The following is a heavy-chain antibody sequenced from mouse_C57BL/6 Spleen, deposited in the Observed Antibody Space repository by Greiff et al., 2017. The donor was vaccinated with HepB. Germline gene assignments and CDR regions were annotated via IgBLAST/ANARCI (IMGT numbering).Heavy chain of an antibody. D-gene: IGHD2-5*01. CDR2: IDPENGDT. J-gene: IGHJ3*01. Sequence: EVQLQQSGAELVRPGASVKLSCTASGFNIKDDYMHWVKQRPEQGLEWIGWIDPENGDTEYASKFQGKATITADTSSNTAYLQLSSLTSEDTAVDYCTDYYSNSFAYWGQGTLVTVSA. CDR1: GFNIKDDY. CDR3: TDYYSNSFAY. V-gene: IGHV14-4*01.